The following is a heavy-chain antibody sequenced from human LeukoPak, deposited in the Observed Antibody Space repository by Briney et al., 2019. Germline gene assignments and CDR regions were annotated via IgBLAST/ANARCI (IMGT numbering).Heavy chain of an antibody. CDR1: GYTFTSYG. D-gene: IGHD3-10*01. CDR3: ARSITMVRGIYYYGMDV. CDR2: ISAYNGNT. J-gene: IGHJ6*04. V-gene: IGHV1-18*04. Sequence: ASVKVSCKASGYTFTSYGISWVRQAPGQGLEWMGWISAYNGNTNYAQKLQGRVTMTTDTSTSTAYMELRSPRSDDTAVYYCARSITMVRGIYYYGMDVWGKGTTVTVSS.